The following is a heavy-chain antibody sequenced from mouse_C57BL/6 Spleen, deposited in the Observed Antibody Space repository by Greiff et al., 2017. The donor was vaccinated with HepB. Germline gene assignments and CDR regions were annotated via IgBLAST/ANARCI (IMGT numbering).Heavy chain of an antibody. D-gene: IGHD1-1*01. J-gene: IGHJ1*03. CDR3: ARITTVVGPHFDG. Sequence: EVQLVESGGGLVQPGGSLSLSCAASGFTFTDYYMSWVRQPPGKALEWLGFIRNKANGYTTEYSASVKGRFTISRDNSQSILYLQMNALRAEDSATYYCARITTVVGPHFDGWGTGTTVTVSS. CDR1: GFTFTDYY. V-gene: IGHV7-3*01. CDR2: IRNKANGYTT.